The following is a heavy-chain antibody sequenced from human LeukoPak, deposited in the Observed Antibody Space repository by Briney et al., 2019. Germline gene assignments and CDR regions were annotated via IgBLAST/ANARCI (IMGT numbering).Heavy chain of an antibody. J-gene: IGHJ6*03. CDR1: GGSISSSSYY. CDR2: IYHSGYT. CDR3: ARGVIIPAYYYMDV. D-gene: IGHD2-21*01. V-gene: IGHV4-39*07. Sequence: SETLSLTCTVSGGSISSSSYYWGWIRQPPGKGLEWIGSIYHSGYTYYNPSLKSRVTISVDTSKNQFSLNLSSVTAADTAVYYCARGVIIPAYYYMDVWGKGTTVTVSS.